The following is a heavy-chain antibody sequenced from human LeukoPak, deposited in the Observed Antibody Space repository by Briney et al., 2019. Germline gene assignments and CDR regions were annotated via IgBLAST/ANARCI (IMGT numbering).Heavy chain of an antibody. CDR3: ARGVRHCSGGSCYVYYMDV. CDR2: MNPKSGNT. D-gene: IGHD2-15*01. CDR1: GYTFTSYD. Sequence: ASVKVSCKASGYTFTSYDINWVRQATGQGLEWMGWMNPKSGNTGYAQKFQGRVTMTRNTSISTAYMELSSLRSEDTAVYYCARGVRHCSGGSCYVYYMDVWGKGTTVTVSS. V-gene: IGHV1-8*01. J-gene: IGHJ6*03.